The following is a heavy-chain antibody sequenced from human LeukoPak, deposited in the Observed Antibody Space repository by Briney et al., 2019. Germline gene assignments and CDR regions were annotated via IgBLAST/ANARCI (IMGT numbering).Heavy chain of an antibody. Sequence: SVKVSCKASGGTFSSYAISWVRQAPGQGLEWMGGVIPIFGTANYAQKFQGRVTITADESTSTAYMELSSLRSEDTAVYYCARSSQIAVAGPFDYWGQGTLVTVSS. V-gene: IGHV1-69*13. CDR3: ARSSQIAVAGPFDY. D-gene: IGHD6-19*01. J-gene: IGHJ4*02. CDR2: VIPIFGTA. CDR1: GGTFSSYA.